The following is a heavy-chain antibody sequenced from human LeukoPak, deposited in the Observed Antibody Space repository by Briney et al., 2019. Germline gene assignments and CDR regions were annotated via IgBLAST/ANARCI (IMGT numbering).Heavy chain of an antibody. J-gene: IGHJ6*02. Sequence: PGGSLRLSCAASGFTFSVYSMSWIRQAPEKGLEWVSSISSTTYTYYADSVKSRFTISRDNSKNSLYLQMNSLTAEDTALYYCARDGSGWSRDVWGQGTTVTVSS. CDR1: GFTFSVYS. D-gene: IGHD6-19*01. CDR3: ARDGSGWSRDV. V-gene: IGHV3-21*01. CDR2: ISSTTYT.